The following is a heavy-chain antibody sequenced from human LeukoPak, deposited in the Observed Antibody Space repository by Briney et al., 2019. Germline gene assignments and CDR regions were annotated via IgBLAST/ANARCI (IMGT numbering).Heavy chain of an antibody. Sequence: GGSLRLSCAASGFTFSSYAMHWVRQAPGKGLEWVAVISYDGSNKYYADSVKGRFTISRDNSKNTLYLQMNSLRAEDTAVYYCARGESSTRFYGMDVWGQGTTVTVSS. D-gene: IGHD2-2*01. CDR2: ISYDGSNK. V-gene: IGHV3-30-3*01. J-gene: IGHJ6*02. CDR3: ARGESSTRFYGMDV. CDR1: GFTFSSYA.